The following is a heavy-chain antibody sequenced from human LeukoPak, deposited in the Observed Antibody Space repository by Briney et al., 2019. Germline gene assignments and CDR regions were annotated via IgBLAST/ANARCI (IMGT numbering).Heavy chain of an antibody. V-gene: IGHV1-8*01. J-gene: IGHJ6*02. CDR1: GYTFTSYD. CDR3: ARVPYYDFWSGYYMRPEFGMDV. D-gene: IGHD3-3*01. Sequence: GASVTVSCKASGYTFTSYDINWVRQATGQGLEWMGWMNPNSGNTDYAQKFQGRVTMTRNTSISTAYMELSSLRSEDTAVYYCARVPYYDFWSGYYMRPEFGMDVWGQGTTVTVSS. CDR2: MNPNSGNT.